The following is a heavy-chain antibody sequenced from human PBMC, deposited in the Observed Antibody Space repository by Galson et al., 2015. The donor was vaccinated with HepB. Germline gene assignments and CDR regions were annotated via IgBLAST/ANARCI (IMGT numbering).Heavy chain of an antibody. CDR1: GFTFDDYA. CDR2: ISWNSGSI. D-gene: IGHD2-21*02. V-gene: IGHV3-9*01. J-gene: IGHJ6*02. Sequence: SLRLSCAASGFTFDDYALHWVRQAPGKGLEWVSGISWNSGSIGYADSVKGRFTISRDNAKNSLYLQMNSLRAEDTALYYCAKGYCGGDCYPYYYCGMDVWGQGTTVTVSS. CDR3: AKGYCGGDCYPYYYCGMDV.